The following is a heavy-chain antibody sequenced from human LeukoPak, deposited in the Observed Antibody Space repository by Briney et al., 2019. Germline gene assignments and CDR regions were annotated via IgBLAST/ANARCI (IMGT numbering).Heavy chain of an antibody. V-gene: IGHV1-18*01. CDR2: ISAYNGNT. Sequence: ASVKVSCKASGYTFTSYGISWVRQAPGQGLEWMGWISAYNGNTNYAQKLQGRVTMTTDTSTSTACMELRSLRSDDTAVYYCAREDRYSSSWDYWGQGTLVTVSS. D-gene: IGHD6-13*01. CDR3: AREDRYSSSWDY. CDR1: GYTFTSYG. J-gene: IGHJ4*02.